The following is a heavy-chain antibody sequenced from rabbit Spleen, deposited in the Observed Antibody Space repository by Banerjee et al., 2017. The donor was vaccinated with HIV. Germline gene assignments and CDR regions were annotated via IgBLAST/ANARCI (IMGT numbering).Heavy chain of an antibody. D-gene: IGHD1-1*01. CDR2: IANNGNT. Sequence: ELVESGGGLVQPGESLKLSCKASGIDLSNYAINWVRQAPGKGLEWIGWIANNGNTYYANWAKGRFTITRNPNLNTVDLKMTSLTAADTATYFCGRDPAYASSSGYNIPNLWGQGTLVTVS. CDR3: GRDPAYASSSGYNIPNL. J-gene: IGHJ4*01. V-gene: IGHV1S47*01. CDR1: GIDLSNYA.